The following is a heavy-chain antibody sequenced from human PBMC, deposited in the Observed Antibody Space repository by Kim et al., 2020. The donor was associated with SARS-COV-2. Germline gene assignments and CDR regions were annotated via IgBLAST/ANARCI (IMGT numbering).Heavy chain of an antibody. CDR2: ISWDSGSI. J-gene: IGHJ6*02. CDR1: GFTFDDYA. Sequence: GGSLRLSCAASGFTFDDYAMHWVRQAPGKGLEWVSGISWDSGSIGYADSVKGRFTISRDNAKNSLYLQMNSLRAEDTALYYCAKEGGRDGYSTYYYGMDVWGQGTTVTVSS. V-gene: IGHV3-9*01. CDR3: AKEGGRDGYSTYYYGMDV. D-gene: IGHD2-15*01.